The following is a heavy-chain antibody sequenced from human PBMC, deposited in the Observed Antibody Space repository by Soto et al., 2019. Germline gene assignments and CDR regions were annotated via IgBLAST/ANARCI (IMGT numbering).Heavy chain of an antibody. J-gene: IGHJ5*02. Sequence: GGSLRLSCAASGFTFSSYSMNWVRQAPGKGLEWVSYISIGSTTIFYADSVKGRFTISRDSAKNSLYLQMNSLRDEDTAVYYCARDNGMAGSFDPWGQGTLVTVSS. CDR2: ISIGSTTI. CDR1: GFTFSSYS. V-gene: IGHV3-48*02. D-gene: IGHD2-8*01. CDR3: ARDNGMAGSFDP.